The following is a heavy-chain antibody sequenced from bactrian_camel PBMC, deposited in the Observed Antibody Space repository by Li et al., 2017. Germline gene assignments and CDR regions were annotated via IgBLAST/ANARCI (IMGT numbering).Heavy chain of an antibody. J-gene: IGHJ4*01. V-gene: IGHV3S53*01. CDR3: RQNVWSRMSITT. Sequence: HVQLVESGGGSAQAGESLRLSCGGSGYTSSYCMGWFRQAPGKEREWVAKIDSRGRTSYADPVKGRFTISRDNTNNTLYLQMDNLYPRTLAGTTVRQNVWSRMSITTGARGPRSPSP. CDR2: IDSRGRT. D-gene: IGHD1*01. CDR1: GYTSSYC.